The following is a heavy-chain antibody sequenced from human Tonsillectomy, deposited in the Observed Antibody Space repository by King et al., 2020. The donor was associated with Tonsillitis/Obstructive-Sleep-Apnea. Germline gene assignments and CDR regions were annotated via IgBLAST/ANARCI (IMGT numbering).Heavy chain of an antibody. D-gene: IGHD3-3*01. J-gene: IGHJ4*02. CDR2: IFPGDSKT. V-gene: IGHV5-51*01. CDR3: ARLPYFDLWSGPFFDF. Sequence: VQLVQSGAEVKKPGESLKIACKGSGYTFTSQWIGWVRQMPGKGLEWVGIIFPGDSKTRYRPSFQGQVTISADKSINTAYLQWSSLRAADTAIYYCARLPYFDLWSGPFFDFWGQGTLVTVTS. CDR1: GYTFTSQW.